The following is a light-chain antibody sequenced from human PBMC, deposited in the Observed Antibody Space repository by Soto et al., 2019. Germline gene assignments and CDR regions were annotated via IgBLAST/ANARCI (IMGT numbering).Light chain of an antibody. CDR2: EVT. Sequence: LAQPASVSGSPGQSITISCTGTSSDVGNYIYVSWYQQYPGKAPKLMIYEVTNRPSGVSNRFSGSKSGNTASLTISGLQAEDEADYYCSSSSSSSTLIIFGTGTKV. J-gene: IGLJ1*01. V-gene: IGLV2-14*01. CDR1: SSDVGNYIY. CDR3: SSSSSSSTLII.